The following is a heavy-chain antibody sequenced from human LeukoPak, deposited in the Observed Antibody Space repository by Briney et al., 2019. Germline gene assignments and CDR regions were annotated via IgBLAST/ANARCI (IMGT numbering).Heavy chain of an antibody. D-gene: IGHD3-9*01. J-gene: IGHJ6*03. CDR1: GFTFSSYS. V-gene: IGHV3-21*01. CDR3: AKGLRYFDWDSMDV. Sequence: PGGSLRLSCAASGFTFSSYSMNWLRQAPGKGLEWVSSISSSSSYIYYADSVKGRFTISRDNAKNSLYLQMNSLKAEDTAVYYCAKGLRYFDWDSMDVWGKGTTVTVSS. CDR2: ISSSSSYI.